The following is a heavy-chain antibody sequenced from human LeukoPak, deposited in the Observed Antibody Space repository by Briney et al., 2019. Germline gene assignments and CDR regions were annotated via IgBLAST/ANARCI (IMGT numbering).Heavy chain of an antibody. Sequence: PGGSMRLSCAVSGFTITSYSTNWVRQVPGKGMELVSYISSSSSTIYYADYVKGRFTISRDNDKNTLYLQMNSLRAEDTAVYYCARAPYCSSTSCYLHYWGQGTLVTVSS. D-gene: IGHD2-2*01. V-gene: IGHV3-48*01. CDR1: GFTITSYS. CDR3: ARAPYCSSTSCYLHY. J-gene: IGHJ4*02. CDR2: ISSSSSTI.